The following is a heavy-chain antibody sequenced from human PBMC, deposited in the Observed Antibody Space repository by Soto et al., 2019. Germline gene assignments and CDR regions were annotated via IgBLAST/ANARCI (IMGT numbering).Heavy chain of an antibody. V-gene: IGHV1-18*04. J-gene: IGHJ6*02. CDR1: GYTFTSYG. CDR3: ARGAPSPWSASYYYGMDV. D-gene: IGHD1-26*01. Sequence: ASVKVSCKASGYTFTSYGISWVRQAPGQGLEWMGWISAYNGNTNYAQKLQGRVTMTTDTSTSTAYMELRSLRSDDTAVYYCARGAPSPWSASYYYGMDVWGQGTTVTVSS. CDR2: ISAYNGNT.